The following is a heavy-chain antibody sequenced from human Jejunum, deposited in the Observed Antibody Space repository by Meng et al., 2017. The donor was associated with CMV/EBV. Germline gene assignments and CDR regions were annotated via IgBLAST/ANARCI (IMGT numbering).Heavy chain of an antibody. J-gene: IGHJ4*02. CDR3: ARQRSGDSSTYPPFAY. CDR1: GYSFTNSL. Sequence: QVQLVQSGAEVKKPGASVNISCKASGYSFTNSLLFWVRQAPGQRLEWMGWVNPGNGNTKYSQKFQERVTITRDTSATTAYLALGSLRSEDTAVYYCARQRSGDSSTYPPFAYWGQGTLVTVSS. CDR2: VNPGNGNT. V-gene: IGHV1-3*01. D-gene: IGHD2-2*01.